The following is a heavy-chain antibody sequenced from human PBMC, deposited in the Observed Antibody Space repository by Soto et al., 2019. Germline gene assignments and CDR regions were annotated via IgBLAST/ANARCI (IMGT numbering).Heavy chain of an antibody. D-gene: IGHD3-16*01. CDR2: INAGNGNT. V-gene: IGHV1-3*01. J-gene: IGHJ6*02. CDR1: GYTFTSYA. CDR3: ARGGSIQLGGGYYYYGMDV. Sequence: QVPLVQSGAEVKKPGASVKVSCKASGYTFTSYAMHWVRQAPGQRLEWMGWINAGNGNTKYSQKFQGRVTITRDTSASTAYMELSSLRSEDTAVYYCARGGSIQLGGGYYYYGMDVWGQGTTVTVSS.